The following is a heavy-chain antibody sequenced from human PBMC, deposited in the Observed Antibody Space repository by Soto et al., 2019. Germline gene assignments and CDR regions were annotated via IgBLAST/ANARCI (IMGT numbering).Heavy chain of an antibody. J-gene: IGHJ5*02. CDR2: IYYSGST. V-gene: IGHV4-59*01. Sequence: PSETLSLTCTVSGGSISSYYWSWIRQPPGKGLEWIGYIYYSGSTNYNPSLKSRVTISVDTSKNQLSLKLSSVTAADTAVYYCARDTLPHTGFDPWGQGTLVTVSS. CDR1: GGSISSYY. CDR3: ARDTLPHTGFDP. D-gene: IGHD1-1*01.